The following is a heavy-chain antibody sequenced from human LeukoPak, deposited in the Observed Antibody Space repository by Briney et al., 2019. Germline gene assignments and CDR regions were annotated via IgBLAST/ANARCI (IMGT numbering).Heavy chain of an antibody. CDR1: GFTVSSNY. V-gene: IGHV3-53*01. CDR2: IYSGGST. CDR3: ARDAPSGSYFDY. J-gene: IGHJ4*02. D-gene: IGHD1-26*01. Sequence: PGGSLRLSCAASGFTVSSNYMSWVRQAPGKGLEWVSVIYSGGSTYYADSVKGRFTISRENSKNTLYLQMNSLRAEDTAVYYCARDAPSGSYFDYWGQGTLVTVSS.